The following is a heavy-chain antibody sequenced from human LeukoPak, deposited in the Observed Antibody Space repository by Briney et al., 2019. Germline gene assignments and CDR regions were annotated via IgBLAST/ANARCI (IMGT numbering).Heavy chain of an antibody. CDR3: ARAELNLLVDFGMHV. CDR1: GGSITSDF. V-gene: IGHV4-59*01. D-gene: IGHD6-13*01. CDR2: INYSGST. J-gene: IGHJ6*02. Sequence: PSETLSLTCTVSGGSITSDFWSWFRQPPGKRLEWIGYINYSGSTNYNPSLKSRVTISVDTSKNQFSLKLSSVTAADTAVYYCARAELNLLVDFGMHVWGQGTTVTVSS.